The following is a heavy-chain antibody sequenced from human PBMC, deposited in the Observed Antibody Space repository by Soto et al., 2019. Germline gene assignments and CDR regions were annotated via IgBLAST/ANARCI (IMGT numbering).Heavy chain of an antibody. CDR1: GFTFDDYA. J-gene: IGHJ4*02. Sequence: EMHLVESGGGVAQPGGSLRLSCATSGFTFDDYAMHWVRQAPGKGLEWVSGISWKSDNTGYADSVKGRFTISRDNAKRSLFLQMNSLRSEDTAFYFCARTTWGYGEPLDSWGQGTLVTVSS. CDR3: ARTTWGYGEPLDS. D-gene: IGHD4-17*01. CDR2: ISWKSDNT. V-gene: IGHV3-9*01.